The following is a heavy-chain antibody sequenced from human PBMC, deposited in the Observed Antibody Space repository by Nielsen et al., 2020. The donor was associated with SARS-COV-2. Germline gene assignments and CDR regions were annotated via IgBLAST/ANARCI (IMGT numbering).Heavy chain of an antibody. CDR2: IKSKTDGGTT. Sequence: GESLKISCAASGFTFSNAWMSWVRQAPGKGLEWVGRIKSKTDGGTTDYAAPVKGRFTISRDDSKNTLYLQMNSLKTEDTAVYYCTTVLGGIVGATFQYDPFWYWGQGTLVTVSS. V-gene: IGHV3-15*01. CDR3: TTVLGGIVGATFQYDPFWY. CDR1: GFTFSNAW. D-gene: IGHD1-26*01. J-gene: IGHJ4*02.